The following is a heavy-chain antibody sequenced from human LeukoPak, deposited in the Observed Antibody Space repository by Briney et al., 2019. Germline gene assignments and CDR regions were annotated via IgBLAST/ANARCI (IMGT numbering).Heavy chain of an antibody. CDR3: AREKWELLGEFSYYFDL. J-gene: IGHJ6*03. CDR1: GGSISGGSYY. CDR2: IYTSGRT. Sequence: PSQTLSLTCTVSGGSISGGSYYWSWIRQPAGKGLEWIGRIYTSGRTNYNPSLQSRVSISLDTSKNQFSLTLRSVTAADTAVYCAREKWELLGEFSYYFDLWGKGTTVTVSS. V-gene: IGHV4-61*02. D-gene: IGHD1-7*01.